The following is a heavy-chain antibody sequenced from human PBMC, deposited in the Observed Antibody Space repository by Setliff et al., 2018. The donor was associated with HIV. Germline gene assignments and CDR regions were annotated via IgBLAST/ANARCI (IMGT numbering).Heavy chain of an antibody. D-gene: IGHD6-13*01. CDR2: IYYSGST. CDR3: ARGSLYSSSSCFDY. V-gene: IGHV4-61*01. Sequence: SETLSLTCTVSGGSISSANYYWSWIRQPPGKGLEWTGSIYYSGSTNYNPSRKSRVTISVDTSKNQFSLKLSSVTAADTAVYYCARGSLYSSSSCFDYWGQGTLVTVSS. CDR1: GGSISSANYY. J-gene: IGHJ4*02.